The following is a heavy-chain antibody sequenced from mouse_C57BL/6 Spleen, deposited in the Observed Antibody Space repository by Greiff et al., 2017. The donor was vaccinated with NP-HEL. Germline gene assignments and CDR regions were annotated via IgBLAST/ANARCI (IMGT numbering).Heavy chain of an antibody. D-gene: IGHD1-1*01. V-gene: IGHV7-3*01. CDR2: IRNKANGYTT. Sequence: EVMLVESGGGLVQPGGSLSLSCAASGFTFTDYYMSWVRQPPGKALEWLGFIRNKANGYTTEYSASVKGRFTISRDNSQSILYLQMNALRAEDSATYYCARYKGLRTVVADWYFDVWGTGTTVTVSS. CDR3: ARYKGLRTVVADWYFDV. J-gene: IGHJ1*03. CDR1: GFTFTDYY.